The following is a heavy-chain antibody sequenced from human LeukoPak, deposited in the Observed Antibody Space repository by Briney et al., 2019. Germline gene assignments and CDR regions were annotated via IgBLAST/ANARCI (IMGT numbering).Heavy chain of an antibody. Sequence: PSETLSLTCAVYGGSFSGYYWSWIRQPPGKGLEWIGEINHSGSTNYNPSLKSRVTISVDTSKNQFSLKLSSVTAADTAVYYCARLGGHYGDYDYWGQGTLVTVPS. CDR2: INHSGST. CDR1: GGSFSGYY. CDR3: ARLGGHYGDYDY. J-gene: IGHJ4*02. D-gene: IGHD4-17*01. V-gene: IGHV4-34*01.